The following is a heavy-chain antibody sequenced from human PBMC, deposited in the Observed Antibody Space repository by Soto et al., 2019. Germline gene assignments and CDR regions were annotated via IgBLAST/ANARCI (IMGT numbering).Heavy chain of an antibody. CDR2: ISDSGCST. CDR1: GFTFSSYA. V-gene: IGHV3-23*01. J-gene: IGHJ4*02. D-gene: IGHD2-15*01. CDR3: ANGCGGTCYSRIHY. Sequence: EVQLLESGGGLVQPGGSLRLSCAASGFTFSSYAMSWVRQAPGKGLEWVSGISDSGCSTYYADSVKGRFTISRDNSKNTLDLQMNSLRDEDTAVYYCANGCGGTCYSRIHYWGQGTLVTVSS.